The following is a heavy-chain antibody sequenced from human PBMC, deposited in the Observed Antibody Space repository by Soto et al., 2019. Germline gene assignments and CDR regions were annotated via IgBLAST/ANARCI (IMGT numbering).Heavy chain of an antibody. V-gene: IGHV3-9*01. CDR2: ISWSSGSI. D-gene: IGHD2-15*01. J-gene: IGHJ4*02. CDR3: AKDAGVVSEVAPLDF. Sequence: GGSLRLSCAASGFRFNDYAMHWVRQAPGKGLEWVSGISWSSGSIGYADSVKDRFTISRDNAKNSLYLQMDSLRTEDTALYYCAKDAGVVSEVAPLDFWGQGTLVTVSS. CDR1: GFRFNDYA.